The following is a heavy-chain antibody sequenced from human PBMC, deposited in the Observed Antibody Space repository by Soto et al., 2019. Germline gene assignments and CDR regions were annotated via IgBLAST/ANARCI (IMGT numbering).Heavy chain of an antibody. D-gene: IGHD3-9*01. V-gene: IGHV4-39*01. CDR1: GGSISSNNYY. CDR3: ARAGLTTDYSYYYMDV. Sequence: SETLSLTCTVSGGSISSNNYYWGWIRQPPGKGLEWIGSIYYSGSTYYNPSLKSRVTISVDTSKNQFSLKLSSVTAADTAVYYCARAGLTTDYSYYYMDVWGKGTTVTVSS. J-gene: IGHJ6*03. CDR2: IYYSGST.